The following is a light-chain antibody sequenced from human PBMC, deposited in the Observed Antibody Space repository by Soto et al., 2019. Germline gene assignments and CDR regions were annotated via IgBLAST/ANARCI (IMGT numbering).Light chain of an antibody. V-gene: IGKV1-39*01. CDR2: AAS. CDR3: QQYNSYSWT. J-gene: IGKJ1*01. CDR1: QNITNF. Sequence: DIQMTQSPSSLSASVGDRVTIACRASQNITNFLNWYQHNPGKAPNLLIFAASHLQSGVSSRFSGSGSGTEFTLTISSLQPDDFATYYCQQYNSYSWTFGQGTKVDIK.